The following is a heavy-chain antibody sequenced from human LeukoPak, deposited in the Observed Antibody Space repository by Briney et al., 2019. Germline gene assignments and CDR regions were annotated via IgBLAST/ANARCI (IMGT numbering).Heavy chain of an antibody. CDR1: GFSFSTYV. CDR3: ARGDPYADL. Sequence: GGSLRLSCAASGFSFSTYVMHWVRQAPGKGLEWVSDITISGNTRNYADSVKGRFTISRDNARNSLYLQMNSLRVEDTAVYYCARGDPYADLWGQGTLVTVAS. CDR2: ITISGNTR. J-gene: IGHJ5*02. D-gene: IGHD2-2*01. V-gene: IGHV3-48*03.